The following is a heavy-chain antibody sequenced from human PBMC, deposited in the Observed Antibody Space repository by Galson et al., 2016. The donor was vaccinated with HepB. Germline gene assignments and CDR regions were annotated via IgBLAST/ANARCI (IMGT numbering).Heavy chain of an antibody. J-gene: IGHJ6*02. CDR1: GFTFSRSA. CDR2: ISHDGVNK. D-gene: IGHD3/OR15-3a*01. V-gene: IGHV3-30*04. Sequence: SLRLSCAASGFTFSRSAMHWVRQAPGRGLEWVSVISHDGVNKYYADSVKGRFTISRDNSKITLYLQMDSLRAEDTAVYYCARDTILDWELPYYYGMDVWGQGTTVIVSS. CDR3: ARDTILDWELPYYYGMDV.